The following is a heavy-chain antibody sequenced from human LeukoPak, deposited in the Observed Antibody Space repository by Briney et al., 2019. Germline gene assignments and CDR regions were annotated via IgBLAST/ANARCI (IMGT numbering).Heavy chain of an antibody. V-gene: IGHV1-46*01. D-gene: IGHD6-19*01. J-gene: IGHJ4*02. CDR3: ARDLGSGWYSPLDF. CDR2: INPSGGSR. Sequence: ASVKVSCKASGYTFTSYYIHWVRQAPGQGLEWMGIINPSGGSRSYAQKFQGRVTMTRDMSTSIVYIELSSLRSEDTAVYYCARDLGSGWYSPLDFWGQGTLVTVSS. CDR1: GYTFTSYY.